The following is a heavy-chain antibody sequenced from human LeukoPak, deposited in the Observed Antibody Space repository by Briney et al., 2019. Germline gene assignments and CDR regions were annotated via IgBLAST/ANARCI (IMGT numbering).Heavy chain of an antibody. V-gene: IGHV3-21*01. CDR1: GLTFSNYN. Sequence: GGSLRLSCAASGLTFSNYNMNWVRQAPGKGLEWVSSISTSGSYIYYANSMKGRFTISRDNAKNSLYLQMDSLRVEDSAVYYCATDLVHYYASGAKTWGQGTLVTVSS. J-gene: IGHJ5*02. D-gene: IGHD3-10*01. CDR2: ISTSGSYI. CDR3: ATDLVHYYASGAKT.